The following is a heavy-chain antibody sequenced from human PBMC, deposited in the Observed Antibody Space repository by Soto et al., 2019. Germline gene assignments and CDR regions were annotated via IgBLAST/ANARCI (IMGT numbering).Heavy chain of an antibody. V-gene: IGHV4-31*03. CDR3: ARGYYGSGSYFFRADHYYYYGMDV. J-gene: IGHJ6*02. Sequence: SETLSLTCTVSGGSISSGGYYWSWIRQHPGKGLEWIGYIYYSGSTYYNPSLKSRVTISVDTSKNQFSLKLSSVTAADTAVYYCARGYYGSGSYFFRADHYYYYGMDVWGQGTTVTVSS. CDR1: GGSISSGGYY. CDR2: IYYSGST. D-gene: IGHD3-10*01.